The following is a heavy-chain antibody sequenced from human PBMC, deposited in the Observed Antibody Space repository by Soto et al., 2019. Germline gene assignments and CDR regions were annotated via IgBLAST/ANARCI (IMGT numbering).Heavy chain of an antibody. V-gene: IGHV4-31*03. J-gene: IGHJ6*03. CDR3: ARVDCSSTSCYEPYYYYYMDV. CDR2: IYYSGST. Sequence: SETLSLTCTVSGGSISSGGYYWSWIRQHPGKGLEWIGYIYYSGSTYYNPSLKSRVTISVDTSKNQFSLKLSSVTAADTAVYYCARVDCSSTSCYEPYYYYYMDVWGKGTTVTVSS. D-gene: IGHD2-2*01. CDR1: GGSISSGGYY.